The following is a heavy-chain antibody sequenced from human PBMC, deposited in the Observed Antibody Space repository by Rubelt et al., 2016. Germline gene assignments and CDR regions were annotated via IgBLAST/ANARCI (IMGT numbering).Heavy chain of an antibody. J-gene: IGHJ4*02. V-gene: IGHV1-24*01. CDR1: GYTLTELS. CDR3: ATGIVVVPAHVPSRDY. D-gene: IGHD2-2*01. CDR2: FDPEDGET. Sequence: QVQLVQSGAEVKKPGASVKVSCKVSGYTLTELSMHWVRQAPGKGLEWMGGFDPEDGETIYAQKFQGRVPMTEDTSTDTAYMELSSLGSEDTAVYYFATGIVVVPAHVPSRDYWGQGTLVTVSS.